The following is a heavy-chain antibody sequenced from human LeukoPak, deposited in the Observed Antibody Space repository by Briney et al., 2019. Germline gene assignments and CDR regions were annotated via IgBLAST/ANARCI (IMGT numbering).Heavy chain of an antibody. CDR1: GGSFSGYC. J-gene: IGHJ4*02. Sequence: PSETLSLTCAVYGGSFSGYCWSWIRQPPGKGLEWIGEINHSGSTNYNPSLKSRVTISVDTSKNQFSLKLSSVTAADTAVCYCARGAVAARKFDYWGQGTLVTVSS. V-gene: IGHV4-34*01. CDR3: ARGAVAARKFDY. D-gene: IGHD2-15*01. CDR2: INHSGST.